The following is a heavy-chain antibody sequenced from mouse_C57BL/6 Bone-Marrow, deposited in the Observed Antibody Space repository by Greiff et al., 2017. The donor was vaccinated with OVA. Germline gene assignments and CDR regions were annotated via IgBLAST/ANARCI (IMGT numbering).Heavy chain of an antibody. CDR3: ARKFYSYYAMDY. Sequence: QVHVKQPGAELVKPGASVKLSCKASGYTFTSYWMHWVKQRPGQGLEWIGMIHPNSGSTNYNEKFKSKATLTVDKSSSTAYMQLSSLTSEDSAVYYCARKFYSYYAMDYWGQGTSVTVSS. V-gene: IGHV1-64*01. CDR1: GYTFTSYW. D-gene: IGHD1-1*01. J-gene: IGHJ4*01. CDR2: IHPNSGST.